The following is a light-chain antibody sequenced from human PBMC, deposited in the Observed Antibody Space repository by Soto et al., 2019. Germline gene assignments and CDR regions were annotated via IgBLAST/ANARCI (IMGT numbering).Light chain of an antibody. Sequence: QSVLTQPPSVSGAPGQRVTISCTGSSSNIGAGYDVHWYQQLPGTAPKLLIYGNSNRPSGVPDRFSGSKSGTSASLVITGLQAEDEADYYCQSYDSSLSGPVVFGGGTKVTVL. J-gene: IGLJ2*01. CDR2: GNS. CDR1: SSNIGAGYD. V-gene: IGLV1-40*01. CDR3: QSYDSSLSGPVV.